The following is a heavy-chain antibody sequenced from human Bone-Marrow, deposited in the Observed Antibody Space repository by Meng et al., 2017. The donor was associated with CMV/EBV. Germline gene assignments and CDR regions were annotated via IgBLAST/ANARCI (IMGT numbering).Heavy chain of an antibody. D-gene: IGHD2-15*01. CDR2: IYYSGST. CDR1: GGSISSYY. V-gene: IGHV4-59*01. CDR3: ARGISLGWEQLFDY. J-gene: IGHJ4*02. Sequence: SETLSLTCTVSGGSISSYYWSWIRQPPGKGLEWIGYIYYSGSTNYNPSLKSRVTISVDTSKNQFSLKLSSVTAADTAVYYCARGISLGWEQLFDYWGQGALVTVSS.